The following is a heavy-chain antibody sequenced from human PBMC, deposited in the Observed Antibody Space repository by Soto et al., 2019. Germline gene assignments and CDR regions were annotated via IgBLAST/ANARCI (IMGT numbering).Heavy chain of an antibody. D-gene: IGHD2-15*01. J-gene: IGHJ6*03. Sequence: GESLKISCKGSGYSFTSYWIGWVRQMPGKGLEWMGIIYPGDSDTRYSPSFQGQVTISADKSISTAYLQWSSLKASDTAMYYCARRGDMFSRDHFYYMDVWGKGTTVTVSS. V-gene: IGHV5-51*01. CDR3: ARRGDMFSRDHFYYMDV. CDR2: IYPGDSDT. CDR1: GYSFTSYW.